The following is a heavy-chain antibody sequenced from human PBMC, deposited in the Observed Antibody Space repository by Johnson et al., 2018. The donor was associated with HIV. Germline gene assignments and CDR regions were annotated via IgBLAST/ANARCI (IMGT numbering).Heavy chain of an antibody. D-gene: IGHD5-12*01. J-gene: IGHJ3*02. CDR2: IYSGGSS. CDR3: AKDHGWICAFDI. Sequence: VQLVESGGGLVQPGGSLRLSCAASGFTFSSYWMSWVRQAPGKGLEWVSIIYSGGSSYYDDYVRGRFTISRDDSKNTLFRQMNSLRSEDTAVYYCAKDHGWICAFDIWGQGTMVTVSS. V-gene: IGHV3-66*01. CDR1: GFTFSSYW.